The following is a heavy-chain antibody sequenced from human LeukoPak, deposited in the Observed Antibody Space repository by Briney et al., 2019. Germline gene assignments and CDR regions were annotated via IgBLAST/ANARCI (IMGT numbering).Heavy chain of an antibody. Sequence: EASVKVSCKASGYAFTMYYIHWVRQAPGQGLEWMGMINPSDGATTYAQRFQGRVTMTRDMSTTTVYMDLRSLRSEDTAVYLCAREQRGGLSGNLGGLFASYNTYYYMDVWARGTTVTVSS. D-gene: IGHD1-26*01. J-gene: IGHJ6*03. CDR2: INPSDGAT. V-gene: IGHV1-46*01. CDR1: GYAFTMYY. CDR3: AREQRGGLSGNLGGLFASYNTYYYMDV.